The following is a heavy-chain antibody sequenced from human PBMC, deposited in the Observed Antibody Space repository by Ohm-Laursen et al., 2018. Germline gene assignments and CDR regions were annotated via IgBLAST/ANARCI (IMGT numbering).Heavy chain of an antibody. CDR2: MNPTRGHT. Sequence: SVKVSCKASGYIFSTYDINWVRQATGQGLEWVGYMNPTRGHTDYAPKFQGRVTMTTDTSTSTAYMELRSLRSDDTAVYYCARDDGTLRSDYWGQGTLVTVSS. J-gene: IGHJ4*02. CDR1: GYIFSTYD. CDR3: ARDDGTLRSDY. D-gene: IGHD1-1*01. V-gene: IGHV1-8*01.